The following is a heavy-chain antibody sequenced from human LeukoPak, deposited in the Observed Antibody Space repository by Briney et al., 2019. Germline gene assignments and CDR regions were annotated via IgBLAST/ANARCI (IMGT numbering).Heavy chain of an antibody. CDR2: ISAYNGNT. Sequence: ASVKVSCKASGYTFTSYGISWVRQAPGQGLEWMGWISAYNGNTNYAQKLQGRVTMTTDTSTSTAYMELRSLRSDDTAVYYCARESYCSSTSCYSDYYYYGMDVWGQGTTVTVSS. CDR1: GYTFTSYG. J-gene: IGHJ6*02. V-gene: IGHV1-18*01. CDR3: ARESYCSSTSCYSDYYYYGMDV. D-gene: IGHD2-2*01.